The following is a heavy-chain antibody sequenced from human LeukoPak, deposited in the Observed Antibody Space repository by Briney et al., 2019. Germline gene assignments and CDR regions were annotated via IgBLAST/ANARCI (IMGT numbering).Heavy chain of an antibody. D-gene: IGHD3-3*01. CDR2: IKSKTDDGTT. CDR3: TTYDFWSGYNP. J-gene: IGHJ5*02. Sequence: GGSLRLSCEASGFTFSNYWMTWVRQAPGKGLEWVGRIKSKTDDGTTDYAAPVKGRFTISRDDSKNTLYMQMNSLKTEDTAVYYCTTYDFWSGYNPWGQGTLVTVSS. CDR1: GFTFSNYW. V-gene: IGHV3-15*01.